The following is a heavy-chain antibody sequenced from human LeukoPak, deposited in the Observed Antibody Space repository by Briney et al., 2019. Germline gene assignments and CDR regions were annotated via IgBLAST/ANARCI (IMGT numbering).Heavy chain of an antibody. D-gene: IGHD3-22*01. CDR1: GFTFSRYY. V-gene: IGHV3-33*01. Sequence: GGSLRLSCAASGFTFSRYYMHWVRQAPGKGLEWVAVIWYDGSNKYFADSVKGRFTISRDNSKNTLYLQMNSLRAEDTAVYYCARGPNYYDSSGYYYPFDYWGQETLVTVSS. CDR2: IWYDGSNK. CDR3: ARGPNYYDSSGYYYPFDY. J-gene: IGHJ4*02.